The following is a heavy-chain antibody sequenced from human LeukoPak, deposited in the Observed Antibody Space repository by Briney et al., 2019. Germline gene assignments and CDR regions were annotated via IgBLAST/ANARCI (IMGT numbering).Heavy chain of an antibody. CDR1: GGSIGSHY. D-gene: IGHD4-17*01. CDR3: AREDPQTTVPEGLDV. CDR2: IYYSGTT. Sequence: SETLSLTCAVSGGSIGSHYWGWLRQPPGRGLEWIGYIYYSGTTNYNPSLKSRVTISVDTSKNQFSLKLTSVTAADTAVYYCAREDPQTTVPEGLDVWGQGTTVTVSS. J-gene: IGHJ6*02. V-gene: IGHV4-59*11.